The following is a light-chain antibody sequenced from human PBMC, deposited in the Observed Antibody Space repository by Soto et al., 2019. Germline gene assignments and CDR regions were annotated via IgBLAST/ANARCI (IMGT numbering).Light chain of an antibody. V-gene: IGKV3-11*01. J-gene: IGKJ5*01. CDR1: QSVSTY. CDR2: DAS. CDR3: QQRSKGIT. Sequence: EIVLTQSPATLSLSPGEGATLSCRASQSVSTYLAWYQQKPGQAPRLLISDASNRATGIPARFSGSGSGTDFTLTISTLEPEDFAVYYCQQRSKGITFGQGTRLEIK.